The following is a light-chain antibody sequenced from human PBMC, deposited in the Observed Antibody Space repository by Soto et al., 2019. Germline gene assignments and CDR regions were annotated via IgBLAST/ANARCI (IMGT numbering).Light chain of an antibody. Sequence: DIQMTQYPSSRSASVGDRFTITCRSSESISSYVNWYQQKPGKPPKLLIYAASSLQSGVPSRFSGSGSGTDFTLTISSLQPEDFATYYCQQSYSTLWTFGQGTKVDIK. J-gene: IGKJ1*01. CDR3: QQSYSTLWT. CDR2: AAS. V-gene: IGKV1-39*01. CDR1: ESISSY.